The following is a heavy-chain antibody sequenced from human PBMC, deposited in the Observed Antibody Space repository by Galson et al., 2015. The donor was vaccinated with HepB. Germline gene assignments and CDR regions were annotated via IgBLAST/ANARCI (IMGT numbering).Heavy chain of an antibody. CDR3: ARGRSGSYCLDY. CDR1: GGSFSGYY. CDR2: INHSGST. Sequence: SETLSLTCAVYGGSFSGYYWSWIRQPPGKGLEWIGEINHSGSTNYNPSLKSRVTISVDTSKNQFSLKLSSVTAADTAVYYCARGRSGSYCLDYWGQGTLVTVSS. D-gene: IGHD3-10*01. J-gene: IGHJ4*02. V-gene: IGHV4-34*01.